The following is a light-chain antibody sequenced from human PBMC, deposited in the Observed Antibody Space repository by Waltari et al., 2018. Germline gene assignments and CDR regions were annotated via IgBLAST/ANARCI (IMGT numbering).Light chain of an antibody. CDR1: HSVSDDR. CDR2: DTS. V-gene: IGKV3D-20*01. CDR3: HQYGGSPA. Sequence: EFVLPQSPPTLSLSPGERATISCAASHSVSDDRFAWYQYQPRLAPRPIIYDTSSRATGIPDRLSGGGYGTHYSLTISRLEPGDFAVDCCHQYGGSPAFGQGTKVEIK. J-gene: IGKJ2*01.